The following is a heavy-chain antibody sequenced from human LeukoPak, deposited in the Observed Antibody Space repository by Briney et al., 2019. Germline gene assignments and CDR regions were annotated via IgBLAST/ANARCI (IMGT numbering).Heavy chain of an antibody. Sequence: PGGSLRLSCAVFGFTFNSYGMHWVRQAPGKGLEWLAVISHDGSKRDYADSVKGRFTISRDNSKKTLLLQMNSLGPEGTAVYFCGKDWDLAVGNTENYVEFWGQGALVTVSS. CDR3: GKDWDLAVGNTENYVEF. J-gene: IGHJ4*02. D-gene: IGHD6-19*01. CDR2: ISHDGSKR. V-gene: IGHV3-30*18. CDR1: GFTFNSYG.